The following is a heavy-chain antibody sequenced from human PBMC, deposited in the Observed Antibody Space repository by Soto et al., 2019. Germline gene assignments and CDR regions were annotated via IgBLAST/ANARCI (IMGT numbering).Heavy chain of an antibody. D-gene: IGHD3-10*01. Sequence: EVQLVESGGGLVQPGGSLRLSCAASGFTFNTSWMSWVRRAPGKGLEWVAHMNQHGSEKYYVDSVKGRFTISGDDAKNSLYRQKNSLGAEDTAVYYCVSWAGSSYWGQGTLVTVAS. J-gene: IGHJ4*02. V-gene: IGHV3-7*05. CDR2: MNQHGSEK. CDR3: VSWAGSSY. CDR1: GFTFNTSW.